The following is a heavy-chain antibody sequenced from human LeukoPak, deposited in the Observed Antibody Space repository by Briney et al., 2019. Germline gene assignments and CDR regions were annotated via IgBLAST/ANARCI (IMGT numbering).Heavy chain of an antibody. CDR1: GFALSSHW. CDR3: ARNNAMDV. D-gene: IGHD2-8*01. J-gene: IGHJ6*02. V-gene: IGHV3-7*03. CDR2: VNRDGSET. Sequence: GGSLRLSCAASGFALSSHWMTWVRQVPGRGPEWVANVNRDGSETYYLDSVKGRFTISKDNAKNSLYLQMNSLRAEDTALYHCARNNAMDVWGQGTTVIVSS.